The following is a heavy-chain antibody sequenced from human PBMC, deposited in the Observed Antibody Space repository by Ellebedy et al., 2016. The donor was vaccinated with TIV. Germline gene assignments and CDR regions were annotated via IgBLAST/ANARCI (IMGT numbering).Heavy chain of an antibody. V-gene: IGHV3-53*04. CDR2: IYRGGST. D-gene: IGHD2/OR15-2a*01. J-gene: IGHJ3*01. Sequence: GESLKISXEVSGFTFNSYAMSWVRQAPGKGLEWVAAIYRGGSTFYADSVAGRFTISRHKSKNTLFLQMKSLRPEDTAVYFCARLEIVAEPAPDPVDLWGQGTMVTVSS. CDR1: GFTFNSYA. CDR3: ARLEIVAEPAPDPVDL.